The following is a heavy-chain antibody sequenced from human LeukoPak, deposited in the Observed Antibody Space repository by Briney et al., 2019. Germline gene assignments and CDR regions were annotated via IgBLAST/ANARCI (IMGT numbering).Heavy chain of an antibody. V-gene: IGHV3-30-3*01. Sequence: PGRSLSLFCAASGFTFSSYAMHWARQPPGKGLEWVAVISYDGSNKYYADSVTGRFTISRDHSKNTLYLQMNSLRAEDTAVYYCARDRSYDILTGYYLYYSYYGMDVWGQGTTVTVSS. J-gene: IGHJ6*02. D-gene: IGHD3-9*01. CDR2: ISYDGSNK. CDR3: ARDRSYDILTGYYLYYSYYGMDV. CDR1: GFTFSSYA.